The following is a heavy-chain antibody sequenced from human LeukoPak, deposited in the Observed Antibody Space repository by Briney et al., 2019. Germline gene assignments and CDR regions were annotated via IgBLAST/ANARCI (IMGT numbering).Heavy chain of an antibody. CDR3: ARVMSHYCSSTSCLYFDY. Sequence: GGSLRLSCTASGFTFGDYAMSWFRQAPGKGLEWVSYISSSGSTIYYADSVKGRFTISRDNAKNSLYLQMNSLRAEDTAVYYCARVMSHYCSSTSCLYFDYWGQGTLITVSS. V-gene: IGHV3-48*03. D-gene: IGHD2-2*01. J-gene: IGHJ4*02. CDR2: ISSSGSTI. CDR1: GFTFGDYA.